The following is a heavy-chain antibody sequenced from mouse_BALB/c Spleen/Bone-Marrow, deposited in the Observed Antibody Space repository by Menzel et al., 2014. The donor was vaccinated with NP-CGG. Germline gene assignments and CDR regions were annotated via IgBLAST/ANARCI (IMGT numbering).Heavy chain of an antibody. Sequence: VQLQQSGAELVKSGASVKLSCTASGFNIKDTYMHWVKQRPEQGLEWIGRIDPANGNTKYDPKFQGEATITADTSSNTAYLQLSSLTSEDTAVYYCASYVYGYYFDYWGQGTTLTVSS. CDR2: IDPANGNT. V-gene: IGHV14-3*02. D-gene: IGHD2-2*01. CDR3: ASYVYGYYFDY. CDR1: GFNIKDTY. J-gene: IGHJ2*01.